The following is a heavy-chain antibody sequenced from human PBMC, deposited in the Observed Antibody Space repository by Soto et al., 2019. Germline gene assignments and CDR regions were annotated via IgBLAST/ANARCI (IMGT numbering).Heavy chain of an antibody. CDR1: GYSFTDYW. CDR2: IYPGDSDT. V-gene: IGHV5-51*01. J-gene: IGHJ6*02. Sequence: PGESLKISCKGSGYSFTDYWIGWVRQMPGKGLEWMGVIYPGDSDTRYSPSFQGQVTISADKSISTAYLQWSSLKASDTAMYYCARHGIAARQLYYFGMDVWGQGTTVTVS. D-gene: IGHD6-6*01. CDR3: ARHGIAARQLYYFGMDV.